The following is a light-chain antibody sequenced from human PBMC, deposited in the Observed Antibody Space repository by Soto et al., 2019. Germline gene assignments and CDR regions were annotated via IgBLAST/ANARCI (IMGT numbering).Light chain of an antibody. Sequence: DIVMTQSPDSLAVSLGERATINCKSSQSVLYSSNNKNYLAWYQQKPGQPPKLLIYWASTRESGVPDRFSGSGSGTDFTLTISSLHAEDVAVYYCQQYYSSVPAFGQGTKVEI. CDR1: QSVLYSSNNKNY. V-gene: IGKV4-1*01. CDR2: WAS. CDR3: QQYYSSVPA. J-gene: IGKJ1*01.